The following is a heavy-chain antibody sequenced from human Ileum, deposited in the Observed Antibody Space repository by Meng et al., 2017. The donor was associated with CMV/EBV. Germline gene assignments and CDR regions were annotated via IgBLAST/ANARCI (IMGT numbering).Heavy chain of an antibody. D-gene: IGHD3-10*02. Sequence: QGPLQESGPGLVKPSEALSLTCRVSTDSNSNYYWSWIRQAPGKRLEWIGNIHYSGTTNYSPSLNSRVTISLDTSKNQFSLNLRSVTAADTAVYYCAADIASVWMFFWGQGTLVTVSS. J-gene: IGHJ4*02. CDR3: AADIASVWMFF. CDR1: TDSNSNYY. V-gene: IGHV4-59*01. CDR2: IHYSGTT.